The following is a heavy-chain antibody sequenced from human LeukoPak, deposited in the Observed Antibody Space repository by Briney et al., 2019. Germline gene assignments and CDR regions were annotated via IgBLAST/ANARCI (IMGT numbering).Heavy chain of an antibody. J-gene: IGHJ3*02. V-gene: IGHV4-34*01. CDR1: GGSFSGYY. D-gene: IGHD3-9*01. Sequence: SETLSLTCAVYGGSFSGYYWSWIRQPPGKGLEWIGEINHSGSTDYNPSLKSRVTISVDTSKNQFSLKLSSVTAADTAVYYCARRRLRYFDWSAGNAFDIWGQGTMVTVSS. CDR3: ARRRLRYFDWSAGNAFDI. CDR2: INHSGST.